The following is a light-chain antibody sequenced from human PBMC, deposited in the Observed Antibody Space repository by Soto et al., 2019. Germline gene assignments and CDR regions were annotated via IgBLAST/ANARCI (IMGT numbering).Light chain of an antibody. Sequence: DIQMTQSPSSLSASIGDRVTIPCQASQDIRKSLNWYQQRPGKAPRVLIYDASTLEAGVPSRFSGSGSGTDFTFTISSLQPEDLATYYCQQYDNLLTFGGGTKVEIK. V-gene: IGKV1-33*01. CDR2: DAS. CDR3: QQYDNLLT. J-gene: IGKJ4*01. CDR1: QDIRKS.